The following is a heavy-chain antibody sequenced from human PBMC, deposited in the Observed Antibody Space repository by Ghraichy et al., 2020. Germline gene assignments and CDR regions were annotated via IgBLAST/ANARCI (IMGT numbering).Heavy chain of an antibody. CDR1: GYTFTSYG. CDR3: ARGVPRYYYDSSGCYYFDY. Sequence: ASVKVSCKASGYTFTSYGISWARQAPGQGLEWMGWISAYNGNTNYAQKLQGRVTMTTDTSTSTAYMELRSLRSDDTAVYSCARGVPRYYYDSSGCYYFDYWGQGTLVTVSS. V-gene: IGHV1-18*04. J-gene: IGHJ4*02. CDR2: ISAYNGNT. D-gene: IGHD3-22*01.